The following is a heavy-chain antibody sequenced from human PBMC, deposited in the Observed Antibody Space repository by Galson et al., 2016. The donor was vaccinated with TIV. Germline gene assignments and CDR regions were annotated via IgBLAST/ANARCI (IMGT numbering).Heavy chain of an antibody. CDR1: GFTLSDYY. CDR2: ITYSGRSK. J-gene: IGHJ6*02. CDR3: ARYSGKSYAMDV. D-gene: IGHD1-26*01. V-gene: IGHV3-11*01. Sequence: SLRLSCAASGFTLSDYYMSWIRQAPGEGLEWLSYITYSGRSKYGADSMKGRLTISRDIAKNSMYLDINTLRVEDTAVYYCARYSGKSYAMDVWGQGTTVTVSS.